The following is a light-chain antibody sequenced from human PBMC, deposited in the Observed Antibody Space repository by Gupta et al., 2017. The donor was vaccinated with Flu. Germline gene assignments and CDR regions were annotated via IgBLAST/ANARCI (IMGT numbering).Light chain of an antibody. J-gene: IGKJ4*01. V-gene: IGKV1-33*01. Sequence: DIQMTQSPSSLSASLGDRVTITCQASQGISYYLNWYQQKPGKAPNLLIYDASNLKTGVPSRFSGSGYGTDFTLTISSLQPEDNSYYCQQYDNFPLTFGGGTKVEIK. CDR2: DAS. CDR1: QGISYY. CDR3: QQYDNFPLT.